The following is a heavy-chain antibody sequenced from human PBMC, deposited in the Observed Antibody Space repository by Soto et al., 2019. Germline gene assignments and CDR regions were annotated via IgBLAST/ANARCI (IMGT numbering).Heavy chain of an antibody. CDR2: MYYSGST. V-gene: IGHV4-31*03. Sequence: QVQLQESGPGLVKPSQTLSLTCTVSGGSISSGGYYWSWIRQHPGKGLEWIGYMYYSGSTYYNPCLKSRVTIEVDTSKDQFSLKLSSVTAADTAVYYCAGTLVNSRGGYDFDYWGQGTLVTVSS. J-gene: IGHJ4*02. CDR3: AGTLVNSRGGYDFDY. D-gene: IGHD6-19*01. CDR1: GGSISSGGYY.